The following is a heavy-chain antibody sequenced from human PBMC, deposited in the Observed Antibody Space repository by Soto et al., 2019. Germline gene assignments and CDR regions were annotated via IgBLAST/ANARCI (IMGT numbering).Heavy chain of an antibody. CDR3: ARDLAAGDY. J-gene: IGHJ4*02. CDR2: FNPTSGST. CDR1: GYTFINYY. D-gene: IGHD6-13*01. Sequence: QVKLVQSGAEVKKPGASVKLSGKASGYTFINYYIHWVRQAPGQGLEWMGIFNPTSGSTNYAQKFQGRVTLTMDTSTRTVYMELSSLRFDDTAVYYCARDLAAGDYWGQGTLVTVSS. V-gene: IGHV1-46*01.